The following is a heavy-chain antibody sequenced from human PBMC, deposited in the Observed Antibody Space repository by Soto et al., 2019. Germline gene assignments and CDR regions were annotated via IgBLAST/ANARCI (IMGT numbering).Heavy chain of an antibody. V-gene: IGHV4-31*03. CDR3: ARIPFGGVIVIKAFDI. CDR2: MYYSGST. CDR1: GGSISSGNYY. D-gene: IGHD3-16*02. J-gene: IGHJ3*02. Sequence: QVQLQESGPGLVKPSQTLSLTCTVSGGSISSGNYYWSWIRQHPGKGLAWIGHMYYSGSTYYNPSLKSRVSISVDTSKNQFSLNLTSVTAADTAVYFCARIPFGGVIVIKAFDIWGQGTMVTVSS.